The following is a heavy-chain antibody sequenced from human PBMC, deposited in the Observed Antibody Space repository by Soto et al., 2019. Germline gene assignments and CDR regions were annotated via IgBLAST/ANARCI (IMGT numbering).Heavy chain of an antibody. V-gene: IGHV4-38-2*01. D-gene: IGHD3-10*01. CDR2: IYHSGST. J-gene: IGHJ6*02. CDR1: DYSISIGYY. CDR3: ARNGLRANEGFGMDV. Sequence: PPASLALTCAVTDYSISIGYYGVWIRQPPVKGLERIESIYHSGSTYYNPSLKSRVTISVDTSKNQFSLKLSSVTAADTAVYYCARNGLRANEGFGMDVWGQGTTVTVSS.